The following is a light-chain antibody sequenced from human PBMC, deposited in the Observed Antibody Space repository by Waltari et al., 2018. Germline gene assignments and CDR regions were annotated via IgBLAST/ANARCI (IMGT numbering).Light chain of an antibody. CDR1: QSIASN. V-gene: IGKV3-15*01. Sequence: EVVMTQSPATLSLFPGERATLSCRASQSIASNLAWYQQKPAQAPRLLIYEASTRATVISARFRGSGSGAEFTLTISSLQSEDSAVYYCQQYNRWPPITFGQGTRLEIK. J-gene: IGKJ5*01. CDR2: EAS. CDR3: QQYNRWPPIT.